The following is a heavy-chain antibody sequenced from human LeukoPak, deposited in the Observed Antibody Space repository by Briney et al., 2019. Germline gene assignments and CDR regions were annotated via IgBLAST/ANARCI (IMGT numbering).Heavy chain of an antibody. CDR1: GYTFTGYY. CDR2: INPNSGGT. D-gene: IGHD6-19*01. V-gene: IGHV1-2*02. J-gene: IGHJ3*02. CDR3: ARDHEWLVDAFDI. Sequence: ASVKVSCKASGYTFTGYYMHWVRQAPGQRLEWMGWINPNSGGTNYAQKFQGRVTMTRDTSISTAYMELSRLRSDDTAVYYCARDHEWLVDAFDIWGQGTMVTVSS.